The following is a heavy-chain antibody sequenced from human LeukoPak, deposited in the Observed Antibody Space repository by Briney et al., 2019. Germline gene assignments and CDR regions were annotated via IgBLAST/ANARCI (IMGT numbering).Heavy chain of an antibody. V-gene: IGHV1-46*01. Sequence: ASVKVSCKASGYTFSNYYMHWVRQAPGQGLEWMGIINPRGDWSAYAQNLQGRVTLTRDTSTSTVYMELSSLRSDDTAVYYCAKDGGRYSAGFWGQGTVLTVSS. J-gene: IGHJ4*02. CDR1: GYTFSNYY. CDR2: INPRGDWS. CDR3: AKDGGRYSAGF. D-gene: IGHD1-26*01.